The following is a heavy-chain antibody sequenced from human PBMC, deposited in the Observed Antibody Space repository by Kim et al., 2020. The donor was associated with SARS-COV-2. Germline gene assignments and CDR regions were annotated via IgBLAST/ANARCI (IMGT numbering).Heavy chain of an antibody. J-gene: IGHJ4*02. CDR2: FDPEDGET. D-gene: IGHD3-3*01. Sequence: ASVKVSCKVSGYTLTELSMHWVRQAPGKGLEWMGGFDPEDGETIYAQKFQGRVTMTEDTSTDTAYMELSSLRSEDTAVYYCATVSYYDFWSGYYRLRYYFDYWGQGTLVTVSS. CDR1: GYTLTELS. V-gene: IGHV1-24*01. CDR3: ATVSYYDFWSGYYRLRYYFDY.